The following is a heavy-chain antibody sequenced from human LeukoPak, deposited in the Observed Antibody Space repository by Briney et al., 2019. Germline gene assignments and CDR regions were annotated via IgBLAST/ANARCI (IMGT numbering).Heavy chain of an antibody. CDR1: DGSLSGSY. CDR2: INHSGIT. D-gene: IGHD2-2*01. Sequence: SETLSLTCAVYDGSLSGSYWIWIRQPPGKGLEWIGEINHSGITNYNPSLRSRVTISVDTSKNQFSLKLSSVTAADTAVYYCARQKCTSTSCLTKNAFDIWGQGTMVTVSS. J-gene: IGHJ3*02. V-gene: IGHV4-34*01. CDR3: ARQKCTSTSCLTKNAFDI.